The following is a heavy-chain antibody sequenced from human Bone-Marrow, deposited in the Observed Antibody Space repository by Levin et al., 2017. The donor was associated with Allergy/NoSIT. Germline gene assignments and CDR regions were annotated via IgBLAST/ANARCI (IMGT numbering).Heavy chain of an antibody. CDR3: ARETSETYYYDSSGYYSYYFDY. J-gene: IGHJ4*02. CDR1: GFTFSSYA. CDR2: ISYDGSNK. Sequence: GESLKISCAASGFTFSSYAMHWVRQAPGKGLEWVAVISYDGSNKYYADSVKGRFTISRDNSKNTLYLQMNSLRAEDTAVYYCARETSETYYYDSSGYYSYYFDYWGQGTLVTVSS. D-gene: IGHD3-22*01. V-gene: IGHV3-30*04.